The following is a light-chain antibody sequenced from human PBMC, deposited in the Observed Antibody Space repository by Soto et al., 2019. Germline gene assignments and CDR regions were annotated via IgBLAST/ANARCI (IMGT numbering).Light chain of an antibody. CDR3: ASWDDSLNGPV. CDR2: SDN. J-gene: IGLJ3*02. Sequence: QSVLTQPPSASGTPGQRVTMSCSGSSSNIVSYSVSWYLHLPGTAPKLLIYSDNQRPPGVPDRFSGSKSGTSASLAISGLQSEDEADYYCASWDDSLNGPVFGGGTKLTVL. V-gene: IGLV1-44*01. CDR1: SSNIVSYS.